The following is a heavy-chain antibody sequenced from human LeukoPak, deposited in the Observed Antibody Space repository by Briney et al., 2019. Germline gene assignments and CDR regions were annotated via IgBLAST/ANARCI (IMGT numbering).Heavy chain of an antibody. D-gene: IGHD3-3*01. CDR2: ISGNSRDT. J-gene: IGHJ4*02. V-gene: IGHV3-23*01. CDR3: AKERSRRFDFDY. CDR1: GFTISTYA. Sequence: PGGSLRLSCAASGFTISTYAMSWVRQAPGKGLEWVASISGNSRDTYYADSVKGRFTISRVTSKNTLSLQMDSLQAEDTALYFCAKERSRRFDFDYWGQGTLVTVSS.